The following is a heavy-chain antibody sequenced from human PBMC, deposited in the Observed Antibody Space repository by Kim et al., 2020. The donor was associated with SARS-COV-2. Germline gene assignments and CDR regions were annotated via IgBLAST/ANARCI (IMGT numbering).Heavy chain of an antibody. D-gene: IGHD3-10*01. CDR2: MNPNSGNT. Sequence: ASVKVSCKASGYTFTSYDINWVRQATGQGLEWMGWMNPNSGNTGYAQKFQGRLTMTRNTSISTAYMELSSLRSEDTAVYYCAGGVVKITMIRGVNSWFDPWGQGTLVTVSS. V-gene: IGHV1-8*01. CDR3: AGGVVKITMIRGVNSWFDP. CDR1: GYTFTSYD. J-gene: IGHJ5*02.